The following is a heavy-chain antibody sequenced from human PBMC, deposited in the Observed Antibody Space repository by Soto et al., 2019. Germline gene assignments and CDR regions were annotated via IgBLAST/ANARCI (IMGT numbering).Heavy chain of an antibody. V-gene: IGHV3-23*01. CDR1: GFTFSTYA. CDR2: ISGSGGGT. Sequence: GGSLRLSCAASGFTFSTYAMAWVRQAPGKGLEWVSGISGSGGGTYYADSVKGRFTISRDNSKNTLYLQMNSLRADDTALYYCVGDYGDLDAFDIWGQGTMVTVSS. J-gene: IGHJ3*02. CDR3: VGDYGDLDAFDI. D-gene: IGHD4-17*01.